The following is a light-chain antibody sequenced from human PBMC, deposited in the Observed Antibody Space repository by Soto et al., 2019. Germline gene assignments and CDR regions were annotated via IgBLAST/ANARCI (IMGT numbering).Light chain of an antibody. CDR3: KQIYTTLLWT. CDR1: QSISSY. J-gene: IGKJ1*01. CDR2: AAS. V-gene: IGKV1-39*01. Sequence: QSPYSLAAGVRHKITITYEESQSISSYLNWYQQKPGKAPKLLIYAASSLQSVVPSRFSGSGSGTDFTLTISSVHPEDCATYYCKQIYTTLLWTFPEGTKLDIK.